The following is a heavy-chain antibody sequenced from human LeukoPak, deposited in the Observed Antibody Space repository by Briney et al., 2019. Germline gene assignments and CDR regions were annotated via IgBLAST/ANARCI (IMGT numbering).Heavy chain of an antibody. J-gene: IGHJ4*02. CDR3: ARAPTYYYGSGSYYGLDY. Sequence: SETLSLTCTVSGGSISSYYWGWIRQPPGKGLEWIGSIYYSGSTYYNPSLKSRVTISVDTSKNQFSLKLSSVTAADTAVYYCARAPTYYYGSGSYYGLDYWGQGTLVTVSS. CDR2: IYYSGST. V-gene: IGHV4-39*07. CDR1: GGSISSYY. D-gene: IGHD3-10*01.